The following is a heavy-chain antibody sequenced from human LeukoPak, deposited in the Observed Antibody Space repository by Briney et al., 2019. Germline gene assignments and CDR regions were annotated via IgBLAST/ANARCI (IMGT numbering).Heavy chain of an antibody. CDR3: ARGKIGYYYGDYDGY. CDR1: GFTFSSYA. J-gene: IGHJ4*02. CDR2: ISTNSGTK. Sequence: PGGSLRLSCAASGFTFSSYAMSWVRQAPGKGLEWVSYISTNSGTKYYADSVKGRFTISRDNAKNSVYLQMNSLRDDDTAVYYCARGKIGYYYGDYDGYWGQGTLVTVSS. V-gene: IGHV3-48*02. D-gene: IGHD4-17*01.